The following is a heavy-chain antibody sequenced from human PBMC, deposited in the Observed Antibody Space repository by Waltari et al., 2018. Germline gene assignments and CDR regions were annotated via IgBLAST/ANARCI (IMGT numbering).Heavy chain of an antibody. CDR2: IYTSGST. Sequence: QVQLQESGPGLVKPSETLSLTCTVSGGSISSYYWSWIRQPAGKGLEWIGRIYTSGSTNYNPSLKSRVTISVDKSKNQFSLKLSSVTAADTAVYYCAREIVVVVPAATEKSTLNWFDPWGQGTLVTVSS. V-gene: IGHV4-4*07. J-gene: IGHJ5*02. CDR1: GGSISSYY. CDR3: AREIVVVVPAATEKSTLNWFDP. D-gene: IGHD2-2*01.